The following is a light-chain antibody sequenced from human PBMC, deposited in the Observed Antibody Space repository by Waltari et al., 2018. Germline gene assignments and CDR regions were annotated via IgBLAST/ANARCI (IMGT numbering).Light chain of an antibody. Sequence: DIVMTQSPDSLAVSLGERATINCKSSQSVLYRSNNKNYLAWYQQKAGQPPKLRIYWASTRQSGVPDRFSGSGSGTGFTLTINSLQAEDVAVYYCQQYYLTPCTFGQGTKVEIK. V-gene: IGKV4-1*01. CDR3: QQYYLTPCT. CDR2: WAS. CDR1: QSVLYRSNNKNY. J-gene: IGKJ1*01.